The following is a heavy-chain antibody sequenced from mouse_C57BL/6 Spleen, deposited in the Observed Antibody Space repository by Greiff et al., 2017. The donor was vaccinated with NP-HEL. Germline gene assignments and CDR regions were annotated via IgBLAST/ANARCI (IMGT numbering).Heavy chain of an antibody. V-gene: IGHV5-4*01. Sequence: EVQVVESGGGLVKPGGSLKLSCAASGFTFSSYAMSWVRQTPEKRLEWVATISDGGSYTYYPDNVKGRFTISRDNAKNNLYLQRSHLKSEDTAMYYCARDLFYYYGSHWYFDVWGTGTTVTVSS. D-gene: IGHD1-1*01. CDR2: ISDGGSYT. J-gene: IGHJ1*03. CDR3: ARDLFYYYGSHWYFDV. CDR1: GFTFSSYA.